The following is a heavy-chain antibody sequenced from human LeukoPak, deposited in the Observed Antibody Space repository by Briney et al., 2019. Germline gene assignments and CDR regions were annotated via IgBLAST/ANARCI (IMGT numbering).Heavy chain of an antibody. V-gene: IGHV3-48*01. Sequence: GGSLRLSCAASGFTFSSFSMNWVRQAPGEGLEWVSNIRSDSSTTWYADSVKGRFTVSRDNAKSSLYLQLTSLTVEDTAVYYCVRDLNYVFDYWGQGTLVTVSS. D-gene: IGHD4-11*01. CDR3: VRDLNYVFDY. CDR1: GFTFSSFS. CDR2: IRSDSSTT. J-gene: IGHJ4*02.